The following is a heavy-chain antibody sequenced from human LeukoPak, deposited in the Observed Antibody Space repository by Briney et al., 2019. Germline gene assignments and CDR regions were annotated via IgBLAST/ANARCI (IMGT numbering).Heavy chain of an antibody. J-gene: IGHJ4*02. D-gene: IGHD3-22*01. CDR1: GYTFTSYY. V-gene: IGHV1-2*02. CDR2: INPNSGGT. Sequence: ASVKVSYEASGYTFTSYYMHWVRQAPGQGLEWMGWINPNSGGTNYAQKFQGRVTMTRDTSISTAYMELSRLRSDDTAVYYCASGRYYYDSSGCFDYWGQGTLVTVSS. CDR3: ASGRYYYDSSGCFDY.